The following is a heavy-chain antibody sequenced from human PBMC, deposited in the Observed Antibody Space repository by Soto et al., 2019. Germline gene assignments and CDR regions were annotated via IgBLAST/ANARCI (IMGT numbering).Heavy chain of an antibody. J-gene: IGHJ6*02. CDR1: GGTFSSYA. Sequence: GASVKVSCKASGGTFSSYAISWVRQAPGQGLEWMGGIIPIFGTANYAQKFQGRVTITADESTSTACMELSGLRSEDTAVYYCAREEQQLVLGHYYYGMDVWGQGTTVTVSS. CDR3: AREEQQLVLGHYYYGMDV. V-gene: IGHV1-69*13. D-gene: IGHD6-13*01. CDR2: IIPIFGTA.